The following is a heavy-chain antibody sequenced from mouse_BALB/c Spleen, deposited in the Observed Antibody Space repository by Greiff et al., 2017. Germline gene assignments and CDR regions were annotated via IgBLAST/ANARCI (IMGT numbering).Heavy chain of an antibody. V-gene: IGHV1-7*01. J-gene: IGHJ2*01. CDR3: AKALDY. Sequence: QVQLKQSGAELAKPGASVKMSCKASGYTFTSYWMHWVKQRPGQGLEWIGYINPSTGYTEYNQKFKDKATLTADKSSSTAYMQLSSLTSEDSAVYYCAKALDYWGQGTTLTVSS. CDR1: GYTFTSYW. CDR2: INPSTGYT.